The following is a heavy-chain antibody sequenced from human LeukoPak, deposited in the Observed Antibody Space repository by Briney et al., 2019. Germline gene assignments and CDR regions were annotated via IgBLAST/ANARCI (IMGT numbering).Heavy chain of an antibody. D-gene: IGHD4-17*01. J-gene: IGHJ4*02. CDR2: INPTGGST. CDR3: ASTPSGLTVMLDY. V-gene: IGHV1-46*01. CDR1: GYTFPSYF. Sequence: ASVKVSCKASGYTFPSYFMHWVRQAPGQGLEWMGIINPTGGSTTYAQKFQGRVTMTRDTSTSTVYMELSSLRSDDTAVYYCASTPSGLTVMLDYWGQGTLVTVSS.